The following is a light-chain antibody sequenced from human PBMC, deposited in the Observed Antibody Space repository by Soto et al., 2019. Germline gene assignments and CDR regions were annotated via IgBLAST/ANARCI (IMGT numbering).Light chain of an antibody. J-gene: IGKJ2*01. V-gene: IGKV2-30*01. CDR3: MQGTHWPPYT. CDR2: KVS. CDR1: QSLAYIDGNTY. Sequence: DVVMTQSPLSLPVTLGQPASISCRSSQSLAYIDGNTYLNWFQQRQGQSPRRLIYKVSNRDSGVPDRFSGSGSSTDFTLKISRVEAEDVGVYYCMQGTHWPPYTFGQGTKLEIK.